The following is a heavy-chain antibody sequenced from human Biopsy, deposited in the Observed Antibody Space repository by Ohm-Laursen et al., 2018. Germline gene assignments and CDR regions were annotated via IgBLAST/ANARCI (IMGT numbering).Heavy chain of an antibody. CDR2: ISYTGYT. J-gene: IGHJ4*02. CDR1: GGSFTGHY. CDR3: ARGSNDFGGLYFPR. V-gene: IGHV4-59*11. Sequence: TLSLTCTVSGGSFTGHYWSWIRQPPGQGLEWIGYISYTGYTSYNASLKSRVTISVDTSRNHFSLRLSSLTAADTAVYYCARGSNDFGGLYFPRWGQGTLVTVSS. D-gene: IGHD4/OR15-4a*01.